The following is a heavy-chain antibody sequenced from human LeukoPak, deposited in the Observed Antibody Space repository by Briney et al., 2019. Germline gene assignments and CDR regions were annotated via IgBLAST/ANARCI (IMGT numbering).Heavy chain of an antibody. CDR2: IKSKTDGGTT. CDR3: ARPVDSGSYFWAFDI. D-gene: IGHD1-26*01. V-gene: IGHV3-15*01. CDR1: GFTFSNAW. Sequence: PGGSLRLSCAASGFTFSNAWMSWVRQAPGKGLEWVGRIKSKTDGGTTDYAAPVKGRFTISRDDSKNTLYLQMNSLRAEDTAVYYCARPVDSGSYFWAFDIWGQGTMVTVSS. J-gene: IGHJ3*02.